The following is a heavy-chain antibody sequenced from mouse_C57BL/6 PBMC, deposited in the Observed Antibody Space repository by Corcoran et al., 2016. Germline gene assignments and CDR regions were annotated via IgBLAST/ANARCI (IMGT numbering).Heavy chain of an antibody. CDR2: INPNNGGT. CDR3: ARRYYGSSYWDFDV. V-gene: IGHV1-18*01. CDR1: GYTFADYN. J-gene: IGHJ1*03. Sequence: EVQLQQSGPELVKPGASVKIPCKASGYTFADYNMDWVKQSHGKSLEWIGDINPNNGGTIYNQKFKGKATLTVDKSSSTAYMELRSLTSEDTAVYYCARRYYGSSYWDFDVWGTGTTVTVSS. D-gene: IGHD1-1*01.